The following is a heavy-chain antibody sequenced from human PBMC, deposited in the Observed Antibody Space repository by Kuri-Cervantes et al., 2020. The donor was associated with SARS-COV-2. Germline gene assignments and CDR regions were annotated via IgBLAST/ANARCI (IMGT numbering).Heavy chain of an antibody. J-gene: IGHJ4*02. V-gene: IGHV3-23*01. CDR1: GFTFSSYA. CDR2: ISGSGGST. Sequence: GGSLRLSFAASGFTFSSYAMSWVRQAPGKGLEWVSAISGSGGSTYYADSVKGRFTISRDNSKNSLYLQMNSLRDEDTAVYYCARDRYDYIWGSYPQNDYWGQGTLVTVSS. D-gene: IGHD3-16*02. CDR3: ARDRYDYIWGSYPQNDY.